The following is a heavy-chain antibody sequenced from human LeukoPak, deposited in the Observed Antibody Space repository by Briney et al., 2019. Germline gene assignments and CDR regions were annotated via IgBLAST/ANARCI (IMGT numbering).Heavy chain of an antibody. CDR1: GYSISSGYY. Sequence: PSETLSLTCTVSGYSISSGYYWGWIRQPPGKGLEWIGSIYHSGSTYYNPSLKSRVTISVDTSKNQFSLKLSSVTAADTAVYYCARGDRYSYYFDYWGQGTLVTVSS. V-gene: IGHV4-38-2*02. J-gene: IGHJ4*02. D-gene: IGHD5-18*01. CDR2: IYHSGST. CDR3: ARGDRYSYYFDY.